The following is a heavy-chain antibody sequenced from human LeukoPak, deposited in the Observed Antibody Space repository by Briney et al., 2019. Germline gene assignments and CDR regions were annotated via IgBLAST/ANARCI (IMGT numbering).Heavy chain of an antibody. CDR3: AKRGVVIRVILVGFHKEAYYFDS. CDR2: ISGSGDDT. V-gene: IGHV3-23*01. CDR1: AFTFSSYA. J-gene: IGHJ4*02. D-gene: IGHD3-22*01. Sequence: PGGSLRLSCAASAFTFSSYAMSWVRQAPGKGLEWVSAISGSGDDTHYADSVKGRITISRDNSRNTLYLQMNSLSAEDTAVYFCAKRGVVIRVILVGFHKEAYYFDSWGQGALVTVSS.